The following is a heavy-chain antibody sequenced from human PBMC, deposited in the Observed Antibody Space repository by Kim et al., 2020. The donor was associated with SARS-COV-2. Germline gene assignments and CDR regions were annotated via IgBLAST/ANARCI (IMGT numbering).Heavy chain of an antibody. CDR3: ARVRVVRYFDWLFSPPYYFDY. V-gene: IGHV3-7*01. CDR1: GFTFSSYW. D-gene: IGHD3-9*01. J-gene: IGHJ4*02. CDR2: IKQDGSEK. Sequence: GGSLRLSCAASGFTFSSYWMSWVRQDPGKGLEWVANIKQDGSEKYYVDSVKGRFTISRDNAKNSLYLQMNSLRAEDTAVYYCARVRVVRYFDWLFSPPYYFDYWGQGTLVTVSS.